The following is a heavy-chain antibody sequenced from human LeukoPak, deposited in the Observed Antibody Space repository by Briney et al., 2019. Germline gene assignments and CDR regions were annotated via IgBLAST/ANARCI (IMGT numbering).Heavy chain of an antibody. D-gene: IGHD3-22*01. Sequence: ASVKVSCKASGYTFTGYYMHWVRQAPGQGLEWMGWINPNSGGTNYAQKFQGRVTMTRDTSISTAYMELSRLRSDDTAVYYCARDRAYDSSGYYGHNWFDPWGQGTLVTVSS. J-gene: IGHJ5*02. CDR3: ARDRAYDSSGYYGHNWFDP. CDR2: INPNSGGT. CDR1: GYTFTGYY. V-gene: IGHV1-2*02.